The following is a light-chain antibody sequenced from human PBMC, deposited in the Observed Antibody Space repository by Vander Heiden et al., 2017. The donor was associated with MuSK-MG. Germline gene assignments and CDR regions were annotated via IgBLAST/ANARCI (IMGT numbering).Light chain of an antibody. V-gene: IGKV3-20*01. Sequence: EIVLTQSPCTLSLSAGERATLSCRASQSVNNNYLAWYQQKPGQAPRLLIYGASTRATGIPDFTLSVSRLEPEDFAVYYCQQYASSPYTFGQGTKLEIK. CDR2: GAS. CDR1: QSVNNNY. CDR3: QQYASSPYT. J-gene: IGKJ2*01.